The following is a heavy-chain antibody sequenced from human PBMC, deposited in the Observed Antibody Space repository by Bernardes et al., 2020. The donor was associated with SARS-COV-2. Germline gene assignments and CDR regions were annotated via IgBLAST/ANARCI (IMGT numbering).Heavy chain of an antibody. CDR3: ATGYYVSGSYYSAFDI. CDR1: GYRFTDYW. V-gene: IGHV5-51*01. Sequence: GESLKISCEGSGYRFTDYWIGWVRRVPGKGLEWMGIIYPGDSDTTYSPSFQGQVTISADKSISTAYLQWSSLKASDTAMYYCATGYYVSGSYYSAFDIWGQGTMVTVSS. CDR2: IYPGDSDT. J-gene: IGHJ3*02. D-gene: IGHD3-10*01.